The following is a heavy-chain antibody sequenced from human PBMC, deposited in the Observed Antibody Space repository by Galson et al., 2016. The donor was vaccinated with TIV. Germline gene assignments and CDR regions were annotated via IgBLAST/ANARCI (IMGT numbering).Heavy chain of an antibody. D-gene: IGHD5-18*01. CDR1: GGTFSSYV. V-gene: IGHV1-69*13. J-gene: IGHJ6*02. CDR3: ATDRNTAFDTHYSYYGLDV. CDR2: IIPMFGTA. Sequence: SVKVSCKASGGTFSSYVIKWVRQAPGQGLEWMGEIIPMFGTANYAQKFQGRVTITADESTSTAYMELSSLRSEDTAVYYCATDRNTAFDTHYSYYGLDVWGQGTTVIVSS.